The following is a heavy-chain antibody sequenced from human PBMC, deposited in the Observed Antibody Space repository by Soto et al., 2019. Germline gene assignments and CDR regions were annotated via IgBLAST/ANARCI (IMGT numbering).Heavy chain of an antibody. CDR1: GGTFSSYA. V-gene: IGHV1-69*05. J-gene: IGHJ6*02. D-gene: IGHD2-15*01. CDR2: IIPIFGTA. Sequence: QVQLVQSGAEVKKPGSSVKVSCKASGGTFSSYAISWVRQAPGQGLEWMGGIIPIFGTANYAQKFQGRVTITPDESTSTAYMDLSSLRSDDTAVYYCARLYCSGGSCYGYYYYGMDVWGQGTTVTVSS. CDR3: ARLYCSGGSCYGYYYYGMDV.